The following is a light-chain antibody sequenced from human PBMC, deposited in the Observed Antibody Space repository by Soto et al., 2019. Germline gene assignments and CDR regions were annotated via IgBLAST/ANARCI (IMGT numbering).Light chain of an antibody. CDR1: QTISSW. CDR3: QHYNSYSEA. V-gene: IGKV1-5*03. J-gene: IGKJ1*01. CDR2: KAS. Sequence: TQSPSTLSGSVGDRVTITCRASQTISSWLAWYQQKPGKAPKLLIYKASTLKSGVPSRFSGSGSGTEFTLTISSLQPDDFATYYCQHYNSYSEAFGQGTKVDIK.